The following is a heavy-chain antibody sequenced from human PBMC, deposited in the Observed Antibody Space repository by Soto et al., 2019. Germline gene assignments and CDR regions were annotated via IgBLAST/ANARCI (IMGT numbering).Heavy chain of an antibody. Sequence: GSLGLSCAASGFTFSSYAMSWVRQAPGKGLEWVSGISGSGGSTYYADSVKGRFTISRDSSKNTLYLQMNSLRAEDTAVYYCAKRMMIKVNTKRYYFDSCGQRNLVTVSS. V-gene: IGHV3-23*01. CDR3: AKRMMIKVNTKRYYFDS. CDR2: ISGSGGST. J-gene: IGHJ4*02. D-gene: IGHD3-16*01. CDR1: GFTFSSYA.